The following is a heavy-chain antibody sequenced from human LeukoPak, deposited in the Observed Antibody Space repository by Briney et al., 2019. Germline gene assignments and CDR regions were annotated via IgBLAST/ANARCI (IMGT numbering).Heavy chain of an antibody. J-gene: IGHJ4*02. CDR3: ARANYDFWAMVFVY. Sequence: GGSLRLSCAASGFTFSSYAMHWVRQAPGKGLEWGAVISYDGSNKYYADSVKGRFTISRDNSKNTLYLQMNSLRAEDTAVYYCARANYDFWAMVFVYWGQGTLVTVSS. D-gene: IGHD3-3*01. CDR1: GFTFSSYA. CDR2: ISYDGSNK. V-gene: IGHV3-30-3*01.